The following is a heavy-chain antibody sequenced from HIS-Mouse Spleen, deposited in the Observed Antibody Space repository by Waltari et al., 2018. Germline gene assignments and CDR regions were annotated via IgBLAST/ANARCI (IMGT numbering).Heavy chain of an antibody. Sequence: NPSLKSRVTISVDTSKNQFSLKLSSVTAADTAVYYCARGKWYFDYWGQGTLVTVSS. J-gene: IGHJ4*02. CDR3: ARGKWYFDY. D-gene: IGHD1-26*01. V-gene: IGHV4-34*01.